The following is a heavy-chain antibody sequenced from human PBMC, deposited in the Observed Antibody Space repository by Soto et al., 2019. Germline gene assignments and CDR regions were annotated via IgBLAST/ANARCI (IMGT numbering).Heavy chain of an antibody. D-gene: IGHD1-26*01. CDR3: ATFFYSGSYYPFDY. V-gene: IGHV1-69*01. J-gene: IGHJ4*02. CDR2: IIPIFGTA. Sequence: QVQLVQSGAEVKKPGSSVKVSCKASGGTFSSYAISWVRQAPGQGLEWMGGIIPIFGTANYAQKFQGRVTITADESTSTAYMELSSLRSDDTAVYYCATFFYSGSYYPFDYWGQGTLVTVSS. CDR1: GGTFSSYA.